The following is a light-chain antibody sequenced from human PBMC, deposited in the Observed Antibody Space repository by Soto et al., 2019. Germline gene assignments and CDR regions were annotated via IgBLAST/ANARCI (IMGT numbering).Light chain of an antibody. CDR3: QQCNNSPLA. J-gene: IGKJ4*01. CDR1: QSLRNNY. CDR2: SAS. Sequence: EIVLTQSPCNLSLSPGERATLSCSASQSLRNNYFAWYQQKHGQTPRLLIHSASSRATGITDRFSGSGSGTDFTLTISRLEPEDFAVYYCQQCNNSPLAFGGGTKVEIK. V-gene: IGKV3-20*01.